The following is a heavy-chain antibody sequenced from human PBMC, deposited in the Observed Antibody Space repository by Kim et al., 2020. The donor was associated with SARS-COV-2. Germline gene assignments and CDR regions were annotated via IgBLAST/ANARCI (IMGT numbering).Heavy chain of an antibody. V-gene: IGHV1-18*01. CDR1: GYTFTSYG. J-gene: IGHJ4*02. D-gene: IGHD3-9*01. Sequence: ASVKVSCKASGYTFTSYGISWVRQAPGQGLEWMGWISAYNGDTNYAQKLQGRVTMTTDTSTSTAYMELRSLRSDDTAVYYCARAPLPAYYDILTGYPDTTLFDYGGQGTLVTVSS. CDR2: ISAYNGDT. CDR3: ARAPLPAYYDILTGYPDTTLFDY.